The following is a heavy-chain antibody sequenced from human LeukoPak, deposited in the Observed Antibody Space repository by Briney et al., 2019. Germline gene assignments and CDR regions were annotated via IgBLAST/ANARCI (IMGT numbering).Heavy chain of an antibody. CDR1: AFTLSNHD. D-gene: IGHD3-10*01. V-gene: IGHV3-21*01. CDR3: VREGSGSTHYMDV. CDR2: ISGSSKSI. Sequence: GGSLRLSCGTSAFTLSNHDMNWVRQAPGKGLEWVSSISGSSKSIDFADSVKGRFAISRDNAKNSLFLQMDSLRVEDTAVYYCVREGSGSTHYMDVWGKGTTVTVSS. J-gene: IGHJ6*03.